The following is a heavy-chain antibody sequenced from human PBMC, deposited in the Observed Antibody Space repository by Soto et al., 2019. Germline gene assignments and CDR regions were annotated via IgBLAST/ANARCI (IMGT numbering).Heavy chain of an antibody. CDR1: GYTFTDYW. J-gene: IGHJ6*02. V-gene: IGHV5-51*01. CDR3: ARQHIVVVPAASDYYYYGMDG. CDR2: IYPGDSDT. D-gene: IGHD2-2*01. Sequence: GESLKISCKGSGYTFTDYWIGWVRQMPGKGLEWMGIIYPGDSDTRYSPSFQGQVTISADKSISTAYLQWSSLKASDTAMYYCARQHIVVVPAASDYYYYGMDGWGQGTTVTVS.